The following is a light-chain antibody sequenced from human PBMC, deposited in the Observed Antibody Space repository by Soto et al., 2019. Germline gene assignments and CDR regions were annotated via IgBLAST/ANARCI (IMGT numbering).Light chain of an antibody. CDR2: EVS. V-gene: IGLV2-18*02. CDR1: SSDVGSYNR. J-gene: IGLJ2*01. Sequence: QSALTQPPSVSGSPGQSVTIFCTGTSSDVGSYNRVSWYQQSPGTAPKLMIYEVSNRPSGVPDRFSGSKSGNTASLTISGLQAEDETDYYCSSYTSSSTREVFGGGTKLTVL. CDR3: SSYTSSSTREV.